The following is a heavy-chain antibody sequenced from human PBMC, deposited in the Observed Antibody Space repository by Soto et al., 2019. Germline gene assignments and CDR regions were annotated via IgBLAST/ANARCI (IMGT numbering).Heavy chain of an antibody. J-gene: IGHJ3*02. D-gene: IGHD2-2*01. V-gene: IGHV4-31*03. CDR2: IYYSGST. CDR3: ARDRGLYCSSTSCYSFAFDI. Sequence: PSETQSLTCTVSGGSIRSGGCYWSWIRQHPGKGLEWIGYIYYSGSTYYNPSLKSRVTISVDTSKNQFSLKLSSVTAADTAVYYCARDRGLYCSSTSCYSFAFDIWGQGTMVTVSS. CDR1: GGSIRSGGCY.